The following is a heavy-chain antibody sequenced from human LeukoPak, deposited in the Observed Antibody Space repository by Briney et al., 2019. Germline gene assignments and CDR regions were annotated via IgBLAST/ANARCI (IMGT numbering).Heavy chain of an antibody. Sequence: GGSLRLSCAASGFSFSSYGMHWVRQAPGKGLEWVAVIWYDGSKKYYADSVKGRFIISRDNSKNTLYLQMNSLRADDTAIYYCARNQQLGGHSYYYYGMDVWGQGTTVTVSS. D-gene: IGHD3-16*01. J-gene: IGHJ6*02. CDR1: GFSFSSYG. V-gene: IGHV3-33*01. CDR2: IWYDGSKK. CDR3: ARNQQLGGHSYYYYGMDV.